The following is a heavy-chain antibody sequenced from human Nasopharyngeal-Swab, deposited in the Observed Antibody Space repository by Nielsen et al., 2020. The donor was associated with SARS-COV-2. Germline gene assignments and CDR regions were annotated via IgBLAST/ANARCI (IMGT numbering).Heavy chain of an antibody. CDR1: GFTFSSYS. CDR3: ARENCGGDCYSPGYYYYGMDV. Sequence: GESLKISCAASGFTFSSYSMNWVRQAPGKGLEWVSSSSSSSSYIYYADSVKGRFTISRDNAKNSLYLQMNSLRAEDTAVYYCARENCGGDCYSPGYYYYGMDVWGQGTTVTVSS. CDR2: SSSSSSYI. J-gene: IGHJ6*02. D-gene: IGHD2-21*01. V-gene: IGHV3-21*01.